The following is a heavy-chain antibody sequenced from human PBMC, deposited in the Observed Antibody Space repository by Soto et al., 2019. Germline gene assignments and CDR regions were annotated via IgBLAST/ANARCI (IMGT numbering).Heavy chain of an antibody. CDR2: MYSGGST. D-gene: IGHD3-10*01. J-gene: IGHJ5*02. CDR3: ANEQATSGGKVA. Sequence: EVQLVETGGGLIQPGGSLRLSCAASGFTVSRNYFSWVRQAPGKGLEWVSVMYSGGSTYYADSVKGRFTISRDNSKNTVYLQMNSLRADDTAVYYCANEQATSGGKVAWGQGTLVTVSS. CDR1: GFTVSRNY. V-gene: IGHV3-53*02.